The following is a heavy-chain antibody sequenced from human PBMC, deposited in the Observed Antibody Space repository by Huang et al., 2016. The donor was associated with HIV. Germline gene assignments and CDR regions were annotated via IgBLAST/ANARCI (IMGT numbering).Heavy chain of an antibody. V-gene: IGHV1-8*01. CDR2: TNPNSGTT. D-gene: IGHD2-15*01. CDR3: ATLPPVNYGRSGGRVRDY. CDR1: GYTFSNYD. Sequence: QEQLVQSGAEVKKPGASVKVACKAAGYTFSNYDINWVRQDPGQGLGWSGWTNPNSGTTGYARKFQGRVTSTRSTSISTAYLELSRLRFEDTAVYYCATLPPVNYGRSGGRVRDYWGQGSLVTVSS. J-gene: IGHJ4*02.